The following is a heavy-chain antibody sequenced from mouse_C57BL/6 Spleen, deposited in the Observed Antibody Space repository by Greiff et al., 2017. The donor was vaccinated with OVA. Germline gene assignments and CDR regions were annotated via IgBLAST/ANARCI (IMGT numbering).Heavy chain of an antibody. D-gene: IGHD2-4*01. CDR2: IYPSDSET. CDR1: GYTFTSYW. Sequence: QVQLKEPGAELVRPGSSVKLSCKASGYTFTSYWMDWVKQRPGQGLEWIGNIYPSDSETHYNQKFKDKATLTVDKSSSTAYMQLSSLTSEDSAVYYCARRGYDYDWYFDVWGTGTTVTVSS. CDR3: ARRGYDYDWYFDV. V-gene: IGHV1-61*01. J-gene: IGHJ1*03.